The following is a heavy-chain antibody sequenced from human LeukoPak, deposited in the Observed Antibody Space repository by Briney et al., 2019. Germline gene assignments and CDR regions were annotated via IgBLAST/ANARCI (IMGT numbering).Heavy chain of an antibody. Sequence: SETLSLTCTLSVGSLSSYYWSWIRQPPGKGLESIGYIYYSGRTNYNPSLKSRVTISVDTSKNQFSLKLSSVTAADTAVYYCARDSEYGSGSYTNWGQGTLVTVSS. V-gene: IGHV4-59*01. CDR1: VGSLSSYY. J-gene: IGHJ4*02. D-gene: IGHD3-10*01. CDR2: IYYSGRT. CDR3: ARDSEYGSGSYTN.